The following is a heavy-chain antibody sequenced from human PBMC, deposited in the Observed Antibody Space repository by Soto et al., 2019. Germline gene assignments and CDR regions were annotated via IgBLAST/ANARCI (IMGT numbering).Heavy chain of an antibody. Sequence: QVQLVQSGAEVKKPGASVKVSCKASGYTFTNYDINWVRQTTGQGLEWMGCMNPNSGDTGYAQKFQGRVTMTRNTAISTAYTELSSLTFEDPAIYSCARAPRNWGFDFWGQGTLVTVSS. J-gene: IGHJ4*02. CDR2: MNPNSGDT. D-gene: IGHD7-27*01. CDR1: GYTFTNYD. CDR3: ARAPRNWGFDF. V-gene: IGHV1-8*01.